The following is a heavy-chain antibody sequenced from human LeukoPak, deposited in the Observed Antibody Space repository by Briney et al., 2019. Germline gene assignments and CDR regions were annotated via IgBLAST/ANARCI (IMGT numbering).Heavy chain of an antibody. V-gene: IGHV1-69*13. D-gene: IGHD3-22*01. CDR1: GGTFSNYA. CDR2: IVPMFKIP. Sequence: GASVRVSCKSSGGTFSNYAISWVRRAPGQGLGWMGGIVPMFKIPTYAQAFQGRVIISADESTKTAYMEMNSLKSEDTATYFCARDRLKYDPSAQDYDCFDIWGQGTMVTVSS. J-gene: IGHJ3*02. CDR3: ARDRLKYDPSAQDYDCFDI.